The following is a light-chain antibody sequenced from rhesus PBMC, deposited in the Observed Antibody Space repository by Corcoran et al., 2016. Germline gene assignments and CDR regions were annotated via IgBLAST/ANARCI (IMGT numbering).Light chain of an antibody. V-gene: IGKV3-24*04. CDR1: QSVGSY. J-gene: IGKJ2*01. CDR3: QQSSKLSPYS. CDR2: GAS. Sequence: ETVVTQSPATLSLSPGERATLSCRASQSVGSYFAWYQQNPGQAPRLRSYGASSRATGIPDSFRGSGAETDFTLTISRLEPEDVGVYYCQQSSKLSPYSFGQGTKVEIK.